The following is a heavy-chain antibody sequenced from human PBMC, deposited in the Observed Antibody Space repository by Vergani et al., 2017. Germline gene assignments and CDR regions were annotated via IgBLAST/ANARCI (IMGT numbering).Heavy chain of an antibody. CDR3: ARDSPLVVPAAIFYYYYGMDV. CDR1: GFTFTNFA. V-gene: IGHV3-23*01. CDR2: ISGSGGFT. D-gene: IGHD2-2*01. J-gene: IGHJ6*02. Sequence: EVQLLESGGNLVQPGGSLRLSCAASGFTFTNFAMTWVRQAPGEGLEWVSGISGSGGFTYYADSVKGRFTISRDNSKNTMFLQMNNLRAEDTAVYYCARDSPLVVPAAIFYYYYGMDVWGQGTTVTVSS.